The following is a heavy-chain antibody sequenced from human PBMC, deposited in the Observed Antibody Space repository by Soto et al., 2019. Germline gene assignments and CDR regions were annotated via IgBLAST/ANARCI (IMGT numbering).Heavy chain of an antibody. D-gene: IGHD1-26*01. J-gene: IGHJ4*02. Sequence: RGESLKISCKGSGYSFSNHWIAWVRQMPGKGLECMGIIYPGDSQTRYSPSFQGQVTMSVDKSLSTAYLQWRSLEASDTAMYYCAREYSGTYYGDFDSWGQGTLVTVSS. V-gene: IGHV5-51*01. CDR2: IYPGDSQT. CDR1: GYSFSNHW. CDR3: AREYSGTYYGDFDS.